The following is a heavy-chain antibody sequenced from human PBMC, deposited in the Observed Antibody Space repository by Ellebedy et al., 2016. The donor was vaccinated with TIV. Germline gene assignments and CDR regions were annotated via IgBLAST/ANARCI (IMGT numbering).Heavy chain of an antibody. D-gene: IGHD6-13*01. CDR2: ISYSGDLM. CDR3: ARLGVIAAAGASDY. CDR1: GFTFSGNY. V-gene: IGHV3-11*01. Sequence: PGGSLRLSCAASGFTFSGNYMSWFRQAPGKGPEWVSYISYSGDLMYYADPLKDRFTTARDNTENSLYLQMNSLRAEDTAVYYCARLGVIAAAGASDYWGQGTLVIVSS. J-gene: IGHJ4*02.